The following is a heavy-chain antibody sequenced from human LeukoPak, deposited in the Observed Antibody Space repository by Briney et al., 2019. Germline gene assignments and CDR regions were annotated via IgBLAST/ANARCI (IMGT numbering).Heavy chain of an antibody. J-gene: IGHJ5*02. CDR3: ARDRLQLQS. CDR1: GASISTYY. CDR2: IYYTGNT. Sequence: SETLSLTCTVSGASISTYYWSWIRQPPGKGLEWIGYIYYTGNTNYNPSLKSRVTISVDTSKNQFSLKLSSVTAADTAVYYCARDRLQLQSWGQGTLVTVSS. V-gene: IGHV4-59*01. D-gene: IGHD5-24*01.